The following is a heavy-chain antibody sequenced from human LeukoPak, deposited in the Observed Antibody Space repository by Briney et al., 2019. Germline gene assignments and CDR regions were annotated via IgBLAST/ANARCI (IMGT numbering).Heavy chain of an antibody. CDR3: VSFYETY. V-gene: IGHV3-30*03. Sequence: PGGSLRLSCAASGFIFSSYGMHWVRQAPGKGLEWVAVISYDGSNKYYADSVKGRFTISRDNSKNTLYLQINSLRAEDTAVYYCVSFYETYWGRGTLVTVSS. CDR1: GFIFSSYG. J-gene: IGHJ4*02. CDR2: ISYDGSNK. D-gene: IGHD2/OR15-2a*01.